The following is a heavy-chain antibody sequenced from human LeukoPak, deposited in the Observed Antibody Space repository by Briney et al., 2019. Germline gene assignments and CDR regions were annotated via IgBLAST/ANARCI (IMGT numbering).Heavy chain of an antibody. CDR2: INPSSGAT. V-gene: IGHV1-2*02. D-gene: IGHD2-21*01. J-gene: IGHJ4*02. Sequence: ASVKVSCKASGYTFTDYYMHWVRQAPGQGLEWMGWINPSSGATNYAQKFQGRVTMTSDTSISTAYLELSWLRSDDTAFYYCARGSKPGYTYGGGYWGQGTLVTVSS. CDR3: ARGSKPGYTYGGGY. CDR1: GYTFTDYY.